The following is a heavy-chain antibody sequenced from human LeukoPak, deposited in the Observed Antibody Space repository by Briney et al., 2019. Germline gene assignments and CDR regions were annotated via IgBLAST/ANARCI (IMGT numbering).Heavy chain of an antibody. V-gene: IGHV1-18*01. J-gene: IGHJ5*02. CDR3: ARDPLLLTTVVINNWFDP. Sequence: ASVTVSCKASGYTFTSYGISWVRQAPGQGLEWMGWISAYNGNTNYAQKLQGRVTMTTDTSTSTAYMELRSLRSDDTAVYYCARDPLLLTTVVINNWFDPWGQGTLVTVSS. CDR1: GYTFTSYG. CDR2: ISAYNGNT. D-gene: IGHD4-23*01.